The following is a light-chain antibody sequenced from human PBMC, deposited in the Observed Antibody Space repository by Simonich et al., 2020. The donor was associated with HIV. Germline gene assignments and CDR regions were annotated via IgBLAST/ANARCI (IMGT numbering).Light chain of an antibody. J-gene: IGKJ3*01. Sequence: EIVMTQSPATLSVSPGERATLSCRASQSVSSNLACNQQKPGQAPRLLIYGASSRATGIPARFSGSGFGTEFTLTISSIQSEDFAVYACQQYNNWPSPFTFGPGTKVDIK. CDR1: QSVSSN. V-gene: IGKV3-15*01. CDR3: QQYNNWPSPFT. CDR2: GAS.